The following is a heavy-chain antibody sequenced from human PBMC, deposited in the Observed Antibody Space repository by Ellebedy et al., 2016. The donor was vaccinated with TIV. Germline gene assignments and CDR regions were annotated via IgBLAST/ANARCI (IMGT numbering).Heavy chain of an antibody. V-gene: IGHV3-11*01. D-gene: IGHD5-18*01. CDR1: GFTFSDYY. CDR2: IISSGSTI. Sequence: SLKISCAASGFTFSDYYMSWIRQAPGKGLEWVSYIISSGSTIYYADSVKGRFTISRDNAKNSLYLQMNSLRAEDTAVYYCARDTAKAADYWGQGTLVTVSS. J-gene: IGHJ4*02. CDR3: ARDTAKAADY.